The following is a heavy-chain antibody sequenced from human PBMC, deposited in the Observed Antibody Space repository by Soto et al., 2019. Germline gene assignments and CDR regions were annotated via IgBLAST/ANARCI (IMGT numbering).Heavy chain of an antibody. D-gene: IGHD6-19*01. CDR2: IIPIRGIA. CDR3: ARGARGQWLVWYFDL. J-gene: IGHJ2*01. Sequence: QVQLVQSGAEVKKPGSSVKVSCKASGGTFSSDTISWVRQAAGQGLEWMGRIIPIRGIANYAQKFQGRVTITEDKSTSTAYMELSSLRSEDTAVYYCARGARGQWLVWYFDLWGRGTLVTVSS. V-gene: IGHV1-69*02. CDR1: GGTFSSDT.